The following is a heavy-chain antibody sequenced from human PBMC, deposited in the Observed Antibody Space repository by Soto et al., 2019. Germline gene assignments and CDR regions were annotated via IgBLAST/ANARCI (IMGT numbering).Heavy chain of an antibody. J-gene: IGHJ3*02. CDR2: ISAYNGNT. CDR3: ARDCGGDCFGAFDI. CDR1: GYTFTSYG. V-gene: IGHV1-18*01. Sequence: RASVKVSCKASGYTFTSYGISWVRQAPGQGLEWMGWISAYNGNTNYAQKLQGRVTMTTDTSTSTAYMELRSLRSDDTAAYYCARDCGGDCFGAFDIWGQGTMVTVSS. D-gene: IGHD2-21*02.